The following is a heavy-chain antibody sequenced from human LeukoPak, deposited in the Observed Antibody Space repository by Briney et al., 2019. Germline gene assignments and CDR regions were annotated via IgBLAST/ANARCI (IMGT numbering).Heavy chain of an antibody. CDR1: GGSFSGYY. CDR2: INHSGST. D-gene: IGHD6-13*01. V-gene: IGHV4-34*01. CDR3: AGAAAGTPQFD. J-gene: IGHJ4*02. Sequence: PSETLSLTCAVYGGSFSGYYWSWIRQPPGKGLEWIGEINHSGSTNYNPSLKSRVTISVDTSKNQFSLKLSSVTAADTAVYYCAGAAAGTPQFDWGQGTLVTVSS.